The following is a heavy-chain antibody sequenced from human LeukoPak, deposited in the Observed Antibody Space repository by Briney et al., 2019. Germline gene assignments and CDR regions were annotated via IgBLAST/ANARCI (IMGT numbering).Heavy chain of an antibody. J-gene: IGHJ4*02. CDR3: ARAESLGEFSLY. CDR2: ISSSGSTI. CDR1: GFTFSDYY. Sequence: GGSLRLSCAASGFTFSDYYMSWIRQAPGKGLEWVSYISSSGSTIYYADSVKGRFTISRDNTKNSLYLQMNSLRAEDTAVYYCARAESLGEFSLYWGQGTLVTVSS. D-gene: IGHD3-16*01. V-gene: IGHV3-11*01.